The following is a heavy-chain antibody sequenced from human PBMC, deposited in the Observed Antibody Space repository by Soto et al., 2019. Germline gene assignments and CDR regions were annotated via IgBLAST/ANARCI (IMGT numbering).Heavy chain of an antibody. CDR1: GFTFSSYG. D-gene: IGHD3-10*01. CDR3: ASADYYGSGSYSNY. J-gene: IGHJ4*02. CDR2: IWYDGSNK. Sequence: QVQLVESGGGVVQPGRSLRLSCAASGFTFSSYGMHWVRQAPGKGLEWVAVIWYDGSNKYYADSVKGRFTISRDNSKNPLYLQMNSLRAEDTAVYYCASADYYGSGSYSNYWGQGTLVTVSS. V-gene: IGHV3-33*01.